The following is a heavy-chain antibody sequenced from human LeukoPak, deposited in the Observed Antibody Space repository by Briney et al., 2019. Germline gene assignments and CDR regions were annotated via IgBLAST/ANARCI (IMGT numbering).Heavy chain of an antibody. V-gene: IGHV3-48*04. CDR1: GFNFSISSYS. CDR3: ARGRSITISQWSYYMDV. D-gene: IGHD3-9*01. J-gene: IGHJ6*03. Sequence: GGSLRLSCAASGFNFSISSYSMNWVRQAPGKGLEWVSYISSSSSTIYYADSVKGRFTISRDNAKNSLYLQMNSLRAEDTAVYYCARGRSITISQWSYYMDVWGKGTTVTISS. CDR2: ISSSSSTI.